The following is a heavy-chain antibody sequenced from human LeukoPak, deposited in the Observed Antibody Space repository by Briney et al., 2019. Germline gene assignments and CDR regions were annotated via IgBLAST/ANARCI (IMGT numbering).Heavy chain of an antibody. CDR1: GYTFTGYY. Sequence: ASVKVSCKASGYTFTGYYMHWVRQAPGQGLEWMGWINPNSGGTNYAQKFQGRVTMTRDTSISTAYMELSRLRSDDTAVYYCARVRPTIFGVENYYYMDVWGKGTTVTVSS. J-gene: IGHJ6*03. CDR3: ARVRPTIFGVENYYYMDV. CDR2: INPNSGGT. D-gene: IGHD3-3*01. V-gene: IGHV1-2*02.